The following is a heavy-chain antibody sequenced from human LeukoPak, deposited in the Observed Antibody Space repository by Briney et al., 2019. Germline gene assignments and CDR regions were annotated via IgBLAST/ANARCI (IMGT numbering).Heavy chain of an antibody. J-gene: IGHJ4*02. D-gene: IGHD6-13*01. CDR3: ARGLRYSSSWKGLYFDY. Sequence: SETLSLTCTVSGGSISSSSYYWGWIRQPPGKGLEWIGSIYYSGSTYYNPSLKSRVTISVDTSKNQFSLKLSSVTAADTAVYYCARGLRYSSSWKGLYFDYWGQGTLVTVSS. CDR2: IYYSGST. CDR1: GGSISSSSYY. V-gene: IGHV4-39*07.